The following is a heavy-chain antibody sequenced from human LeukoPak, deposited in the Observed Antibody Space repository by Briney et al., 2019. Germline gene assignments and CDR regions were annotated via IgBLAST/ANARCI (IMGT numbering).Heavy chain of an antibody. CDR3: ARGDYYDSSGYYHY. CDR2: ISSSSSTI. Sequence: GGSLRLSCAASGFTFSSYSMNWVRQAPGKGLEWVSYISSSSSTIYYADSVKGRYTISRDNAKNSLYLQMNSLRAEDTAVYYCARGDYYDSSGYYHYWGQGTLVTVSS. CDR1: GFTFSSYS. J-gene: IGHJ4*02. D-gene: IGHD3-22*01. V-gene: IGHV3-48*04.